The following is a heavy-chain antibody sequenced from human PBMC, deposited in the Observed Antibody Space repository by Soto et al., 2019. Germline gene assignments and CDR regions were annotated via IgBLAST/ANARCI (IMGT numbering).Heavy chain of an antibody. CDR1: GYTFTGYY. D-gene: IGHD3-3*01. J-gene: IGHJ5*02. Sequence: GASVKVSCKASGYTFTGYYMHWVRQAPGQGLEWMGWINPNSGGTNYAQKFQGRVTMTRDTSISTAYMELSRLRSDDTAVYYCARDPTLTIFGQPYNWFDPWGQGTLVTVSS. CDR2: INPNSGGT. CDR3: ARDPTLTIFGQPYNWFDP. V-gene: IGHV1-2*02.